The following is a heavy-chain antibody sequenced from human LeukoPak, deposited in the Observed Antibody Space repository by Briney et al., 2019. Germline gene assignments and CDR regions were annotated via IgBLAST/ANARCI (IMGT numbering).Heavy chain of an antibody. J-gene: IGHJ4*02. CDR3: ARILITIPTVDRTRYDSSGYQAS. V-gene: IGHV1-46*01. Sequence: ASVTVSFKASGYTFTNYYMHWVRQAPGQGLEWMGIINPSGGSTSYAQKFQGRVTMTRDTSTSTVYMELSSLRSEDTAVYYCARILITIPTVDRTRYDSSGYQASWGQGTLVTVSS. CDR1: GYTFTNYY. D-gene: IGHD3-22*01. CDR2: INPSGGST.